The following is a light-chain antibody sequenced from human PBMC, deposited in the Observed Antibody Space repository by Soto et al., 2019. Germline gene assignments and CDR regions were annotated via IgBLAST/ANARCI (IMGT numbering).Light chain of an antibody. CDR2: EVS. J-gene: IGLJ2*01. V-gene: IGLV2-14*01. CDR1: SSDVGGYNY. CDR3: SSYTSSSTPL. Sequence: QSVLTQPASVSGSPGQSITISCTGTSSDVGGYNYVSWYQQHPGKASKLMIYEVSNRPSGVSNRFSGSKSGNTASLTISGLQAEDEADYYCSSYTSSSTPLFGGGTKVTVL.